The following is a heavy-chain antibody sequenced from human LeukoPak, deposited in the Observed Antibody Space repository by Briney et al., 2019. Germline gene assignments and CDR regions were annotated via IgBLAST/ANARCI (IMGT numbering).Heavy chain of an antibody. V-gene: IGHV4-38-2*02. Sequence: PSETLSLTCTVSGYSISSGYYWGWIRQPPGKGLQWIGSIYHSGGTYYNPSLKSRVIISVDTSKNQFSLKLSSVTAADTAVYYCARLFDYWGQGTLVTVSS. CDR3: ARLFDY. CDR2: IYHSGGT. CDR1: GYSISSGYY. J-gene: IGHJ4*02.